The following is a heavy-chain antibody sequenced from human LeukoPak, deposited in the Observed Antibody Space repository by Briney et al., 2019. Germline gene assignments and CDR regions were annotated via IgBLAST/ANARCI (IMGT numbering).Heavy chain of an antibody. V-gene: IGHV1-8*01. J-gene: IGHJ4*02. CDR3: AREVVVTAIGPEDY. Sequence: ASVKVSCKASGYTFTSYDINWVRQATGQGLEWMGWMNTNSGNTGYAQKFQGRVTMTRNTSISTAYMELSSLRAEDTAVYYCAREVVVTAIGPEDYWGQGTLVTVSS. CDR2: MNTNSGNT. D-gene: IGHD2-21*02. CDR1: GYTFTSYD.